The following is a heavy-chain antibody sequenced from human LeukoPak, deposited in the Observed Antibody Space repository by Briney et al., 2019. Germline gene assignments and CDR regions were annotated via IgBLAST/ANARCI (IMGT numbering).Heavy chain of an antibody. D-gene: IGHD6-19*01. CDR1: SGSISTSNYY. CDR3: ARQVRQWLTDAFDI. J-gene: IGHJ3*02. Sequence: SETLSLTCTVSSGSISTSNYYWGWVRQPPGKALEWIGNIFYSGSTYYSPSLKSRVTISVDTSKNQFSLKLSSVTAADTAVYYCARQVRQWLTDAFDIWGQGTMVTVSS. CDR2: IFYSGST. V-gene: IGHV4-39*01.